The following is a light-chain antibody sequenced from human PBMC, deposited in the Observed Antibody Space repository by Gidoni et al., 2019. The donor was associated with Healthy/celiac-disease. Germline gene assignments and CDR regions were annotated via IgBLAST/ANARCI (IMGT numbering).Light chain of an antibody. CDR1: SSNIGAGYD. V-gene: IGLV1-40*01. J-gene: IGLJ2*01. CDR3: QSYDSSLSGSVV. CDR2: GNS. Sequence: SVLTQPPSVSGAPGQRVTISCTGSSSNIGAGYDVHWYQQLPGTAPKLLLYGNSNRPSGVPDRFSGSKSGTSASLAITGLQAEDEADYFCQSYDSSLSGSVVFGGGTKLTVL.